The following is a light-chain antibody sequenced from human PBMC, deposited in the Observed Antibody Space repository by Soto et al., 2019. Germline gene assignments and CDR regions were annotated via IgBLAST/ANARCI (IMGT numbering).Light chain of an antibody. CDR3: QQGNNWPLT. J-gene: IGKJ4*01. CDR2: DAS. Sequence: EIVLTQSPATLSLSPGERATLSCRASQSITTYFAWYQQKPGQAPRLLISDASNRATGIPARFSGSGSGTDFTLTISSLEPEDFAVYYCQQGNNWPLTFGGGSKVEIK. CDR1: QSITTY. V-gene: IGKV3-11*01.